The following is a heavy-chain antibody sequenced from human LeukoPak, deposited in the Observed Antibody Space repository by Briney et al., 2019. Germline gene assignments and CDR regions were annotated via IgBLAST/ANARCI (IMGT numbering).Heavy chain of an antibody. CDR1: GFTFSTYS. Sequence: GGSLRLSCAASGFTFSTYSMHWVRQAPGKGLEWVSSIRRGSTYINYADSVKGRFTISRDDAKNSLYLQMNSLRAEDTAVYYCARDGIFYYWGEGTLVTVSP. V-gene: IGHV3-21*01. CDR3: ARDGIFYY. CDR2: IRRGSTYI. J-gene: IGHJ4*02.